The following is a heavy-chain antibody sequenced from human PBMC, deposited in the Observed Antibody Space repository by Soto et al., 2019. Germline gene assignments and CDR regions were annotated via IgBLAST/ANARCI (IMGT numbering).Heavy chain of an antibody. D-gene: IGHD2-2*02. CDR3: ARDRCSSTSCYTLRSAFDI. V-gene: IGHV3-21*01. CDR1: GFTFSSYS. CDR2: ISSSSSYI. Sequence: GGSLRLSCAASGFTFSSYSMNWVRQAPGKGLEWVSSISSSSSYIYYADSVKGRFTISRDNAKNSLYLQMNSLRAGDTAVYYCARDRCSSTSCYTLRSAFDIWGQGTMVTVSS. J-gene: IGHJ3*02.